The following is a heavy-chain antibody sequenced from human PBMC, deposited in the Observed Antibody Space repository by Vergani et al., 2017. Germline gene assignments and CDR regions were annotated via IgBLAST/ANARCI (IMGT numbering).Heavy chain of an antibody. Sequence: VQLQESGPGLVKPSQTLSLTFTVPGGPICSRSYYWSWLRPPAGTGLECIGRIYTSGGTHYNPPLKSRVTISVDTSKNQFSLKLSSRTAADTAVYYCAGGYFGSGIYYMDVWGKGTTVTVSS. J-gene: IGHJ6*03. CDR2: IYTSGGT. D-gene: IGHD3-10*01. V-gene: IGHV4-61*02. CDR3: AGGYFGSGIYYMDV. CDR1: GGPICSRSYY.